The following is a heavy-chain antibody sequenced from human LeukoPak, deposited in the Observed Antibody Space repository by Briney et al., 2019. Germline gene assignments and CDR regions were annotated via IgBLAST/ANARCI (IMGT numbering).Heavy chain of an antibody. CDR2: IIPIFGTA. J-gene: IGHJ5*02. CDR1: GGTFSSYA. V-gene: IGHV1-69*13. Sequence: SVKVSCKASGGTFSSYAISWVRQAPGQGLEWMGGIIPIFGTANYAQKFQGRVTITADESTSTAYMELSNLRSEDTAVYYCARGQSGYSYGQLWFDPWGQGTLVTVSS. CDR3: ARGQSGYSYGQLWFDP. D-gene: IGHD5-18*01.